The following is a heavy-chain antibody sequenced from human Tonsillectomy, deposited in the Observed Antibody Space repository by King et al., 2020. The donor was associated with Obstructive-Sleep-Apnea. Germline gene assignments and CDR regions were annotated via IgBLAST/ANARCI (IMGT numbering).Heavy chain of an antibody. D-gene: IGHD3-10*01. Sequence: QLQESGPGLVKPSETLSLTCTVSGGSINYSYWSWIRKPPGKGLEWIGYIYHMRSTNYNPSLKSRVTISVDTSKSQFSLRLRSVTDADTAVYYCARGNLRWFGELFYFDYWGQGTLVTVSS. J-gene: IGHJ4*02. CDR3: ARGNLRWFGELFYFDY. CDR2: IYHMRST. V-gene: IGHV4-59*13. CDR1: GGSINYSY.